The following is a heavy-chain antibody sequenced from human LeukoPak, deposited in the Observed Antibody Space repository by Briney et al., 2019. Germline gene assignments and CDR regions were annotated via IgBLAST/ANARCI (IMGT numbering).Heavy chain of an antibody. V-gene: IGHV4-30-4*01. CDR1: GGSISSGDYY. CDR3: ARPYYYDSRIDP. D-gene: IGHD3-22*01. CDR2: MYYSGST. Sequence: SQTLSLTCTVSGGSISSGDYYWSWIRQPPGKGLEWIAYMYYSGSTYYNPSLKSRVTMSADTPKNQLSLKLSSVTAADTSVYYCARPYYYDSRIDPWGQGILVTVSS. J-gene: IGHJ5*02.